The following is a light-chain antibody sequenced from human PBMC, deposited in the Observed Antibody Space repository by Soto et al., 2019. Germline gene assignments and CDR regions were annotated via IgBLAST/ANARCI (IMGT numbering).Light chain of an antibody. V-gene: IGKV3-15*01. Sequence: EIVMTQSPATLSVSPGERATLSCRASQSVSNNLAWYQKKPGQAPRLLIYGASTRATGIPARFSGSGSGTEFTLIISSLQSEDFAVYYCQQYNNWWTFGQGTKVEIK. CDR3: QQYNNWWT. J-gene: IGKJ1*01. CDR2: GAS. CDR1: QSVSNN.